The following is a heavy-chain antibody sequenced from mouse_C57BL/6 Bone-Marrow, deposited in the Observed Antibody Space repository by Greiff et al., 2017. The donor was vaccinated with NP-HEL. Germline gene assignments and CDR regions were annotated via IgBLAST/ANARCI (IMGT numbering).Heavy chain of an antibody. CDR3: ARSIYYDYADDPFYAMDY. V-gene: IGHV7-3*01. CDR1: GFTFTDYY. CDR2: IRNKARGYTT. J-gene: IGHJ4*01. D-gene: IGHD2-4*01. Sequence: EVKLMESGGGLVQPGGSLSLSCAASGFTFTDYYMNWVRQPPGKALEGLGFIRNKARGYTTEYSASLTGRLTISRDNSQSILYLQMNALRAEDSATYYCARSIYYDYADDPFYAMDYWGQGTSVTVSS.